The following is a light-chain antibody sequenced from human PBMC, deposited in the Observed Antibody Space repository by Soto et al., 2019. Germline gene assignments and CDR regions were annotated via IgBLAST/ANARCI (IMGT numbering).Light chain of an antibody. J-gene: IGLJ2*01. CDR2: VTSDGSH. CDR1: SGHSRYA. Sequence: QPVLSQLPSASASLGASVKLTCTLSSGHSRYAIAWHQQQPEKGPRYLMKVTSDGSHIKGDGIPDRLSGSSSGAERYLTISSLQSEDEADYYCQTWGTGLLVFGGGPKLTVL. V-gene: IGLV4-69*01. CDR3: QTWGTGLLV.